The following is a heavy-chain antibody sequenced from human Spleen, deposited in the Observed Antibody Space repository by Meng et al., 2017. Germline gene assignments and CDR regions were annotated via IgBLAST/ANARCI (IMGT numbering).Heavy chain of an antibody. CDR3: TRVKVHCSGGSCYYYYYGMDV. CDR2: IRNKAHGGTT. V-gene: IGHV3-49*03. CDR1: GFTFGDYA. J-gene: IGHJ6*02. Sequence: GGSLRLSCTASGFTFGDYAMSWFRQAPGKGLEWIGFIRNKAHGGTTEYAASVKGRFTISRDDSKSIAYLQMNSLKTEDTALYYCTRVKVHCSGGSCYYYYYGMDVWGQGTTVTGS. D-gene: IGHD2-15*01.